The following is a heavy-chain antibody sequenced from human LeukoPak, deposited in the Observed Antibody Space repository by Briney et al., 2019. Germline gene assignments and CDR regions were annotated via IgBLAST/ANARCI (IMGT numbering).Heavy chain of an antibody. V-gene: IGHV4-59*10. Sequence: PSETLSLTCAVDGRSFSEYYWSWIRQPAGKGLEWIGRIYTSGSTNYNPSLKSRVTMSVDTSKNQFSLKLSSVTAADTAVYYCAIAGPLNWFDPWRQGTLVTVSS. J-gene: IGHJ5*02. CDR3: AIAGPLNWFDP. CDR2: IYTSGST. CDR1: GRSFSEYY.